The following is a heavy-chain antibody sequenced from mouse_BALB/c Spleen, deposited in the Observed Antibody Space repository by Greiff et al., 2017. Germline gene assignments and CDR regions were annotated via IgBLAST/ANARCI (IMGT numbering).Heavy chain of an antibody. CDR2: IWAGGST. V-gene: IGHV2-9*02. D-gene: IGHD1-1*01. CDR3: ARESPYGSSYPHYYAMDY. J-gene: IGHJ4*01. Sequence: VQLQQSGPGLVAPSQSLSITCTVSGFSLTSYGVHWVRQPPGKGLEWLGVIWAGGSTNYNSALMSRLSISKDNSKSQVFLKMNSLQTDDTAMYYCARESPYGSSYPHYYAMDYWGQGTSVTVSS. CDR1: GFSLTSYG.